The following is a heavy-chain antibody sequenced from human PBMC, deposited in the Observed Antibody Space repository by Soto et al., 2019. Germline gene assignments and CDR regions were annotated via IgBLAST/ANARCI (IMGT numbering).Heavy chain of an antibody. CDR1: GYTFTSYG. CDR3: XXXLTPPDY. CDR2: ISAYNGNT. V-gene: IGHV1-18*01. Sequence: QVQLVQSGAEVKKPGASVKVSCKASGYTFTSYGISWVRQAPGQGLEWMGWISAYNGNTNYAQKLQGRVTMTTDTXXXXXXXXXXXXXXXXXXXXXXXXXLTPPDYWGQGTLVTVSS. J-gene: IGHJ4*02.